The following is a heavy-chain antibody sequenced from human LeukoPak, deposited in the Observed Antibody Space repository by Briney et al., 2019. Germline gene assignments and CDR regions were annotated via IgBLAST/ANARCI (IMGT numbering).Heavy chain of an antibody. J-gene: IGHJ4*02. Sequence: GASVKVSCKASGYTFTGYYMHWVRQAPGQGLERMGWINPNSGGTNYAQKFQGRVTMTRDTSISTAYMELSRLRSDDTAVYYCARDPDPPYYYDSSGYYSNWGQGTLVTVSS. CDR2: INPNSGGT. V-gene: IGHV1-2*02. CDR1: GYTFTGYY. CDR3: ARDPDPPYYYDSSGYYSN. D-gene: IGHD3-22*01.